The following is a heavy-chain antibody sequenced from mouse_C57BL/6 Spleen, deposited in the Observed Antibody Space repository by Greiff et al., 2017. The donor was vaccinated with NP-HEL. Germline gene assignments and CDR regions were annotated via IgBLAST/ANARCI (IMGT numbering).Heavy chain of an antibody. Sequence: QVQLQQPGAELVRPGSSVKLSCKASGYTFTSYWMHWVKQRPIQGLEWIGNIDPSDSETHYHHKFKDKATLTVDKSSSTAYMQLSDLTSEDSAVYYCARGMGRGFAYWGQGTLVTVSA. CDR1: GYTFTSYW. CDR3: ARGMGRGFAY. D-gene: IGHD4-1*01. CDR2: IDPSDSET. V-gene: IGHV1-52*01. J-gene: IGHJ3*01.